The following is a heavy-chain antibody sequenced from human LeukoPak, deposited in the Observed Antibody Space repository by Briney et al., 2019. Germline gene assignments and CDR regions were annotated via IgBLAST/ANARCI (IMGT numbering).Heavy chain of an antibody. J-gene: IGHJ4*02. CDR3: ARLRAAAAGL. V-gene: IGHV4-34*01. CDR2: INHSGST. D-gene: IGHD6-13*01. CDR1: GGSFSGYY. Sequence: SETLSLTCAVYGGSFSGYYWSWIRQPPGKGLEWIGKINHSGSTNYNPSLKSRVTISVDTSKNQFSLKLSSVTAADTAVYYCARLRAAAAGLWGQGTLVTVSS.